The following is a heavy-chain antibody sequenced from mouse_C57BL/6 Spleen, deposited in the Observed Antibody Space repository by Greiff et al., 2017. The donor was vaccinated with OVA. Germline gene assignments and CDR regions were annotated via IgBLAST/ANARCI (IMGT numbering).Heavy chain of an antibody. D-gene: IGHD3-2*02. J-gene: IGHJ3*01. CDR1: GFTFSDYG. Sequence: EVKLVESGAGLVKPGGSLKLSCAASGFTFSDYGMHWVRQAPGQGLEWVAYISRGSGTIYYADTVKGRLTISRDNAKNTLFLQMTSVRSDVTAMYYCARTAQATLFGYWGQGTLVTVSA. CDR3: ARTAQATLFGY. V-gene: IGHV5-17*01. CDR2: ISRGSGTI.